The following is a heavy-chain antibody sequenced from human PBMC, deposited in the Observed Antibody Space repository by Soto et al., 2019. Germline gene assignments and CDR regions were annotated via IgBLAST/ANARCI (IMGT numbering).Heavy chain of an antibody. CDR3: VRNYWSGIT. CDR1: GFTFSSHR. V-gene: IGHV3-21*01. J-gene: IGHJ6*04. D-gene: IGHD3-3*01. Sequence: EVQLVESGGGLVKPGGSLRLSCATSGFTFSSHRMTWVRQAPGKGLEWVSSITSSGSSKTYADSVKGRFTISRDNTKNSLYLQMSTLRVEDTAVYYCVRNYWSGITWGKGTTVTVSS. CDR2: ITSSGSSK.